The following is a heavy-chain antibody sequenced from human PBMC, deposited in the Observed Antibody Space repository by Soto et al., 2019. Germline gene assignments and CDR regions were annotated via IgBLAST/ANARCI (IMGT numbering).Heavy chain of an antibody. CDR1: GFTFTNYA. CDR3: ATALRPSWYSLGL. J-gene: IGHJ6*02. D-gene: IGHD4-17*01. V-gene: IGHV3-23*01. CDR2: VGGDAITT. Sequence: GGSLRLCCXVSGFTFTNYAMTWVLQAPGKGLEWVSAVGGDAITTYYADSVKGRFTISRHNSKNTVYLQMNSLRAEDTAVYSCATALRPSWYSLGLWGQGTTVTVSS.